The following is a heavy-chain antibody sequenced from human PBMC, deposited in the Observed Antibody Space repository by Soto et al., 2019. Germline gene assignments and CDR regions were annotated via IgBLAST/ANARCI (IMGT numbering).Heavy chain of an antibody. Sequence: ASVKVSCKASGYTFTGYYMHWVRQAPGQGLEWMGWINPNSGGTNYAQKFQGRVTMTRDTSISTAYMELSRLRSDDTAVYYCARDLSDRHDYGDYWGQGTLVTVSS. J-gene: IGHJ4*02. V-gene: IGHV1-2*02. CDR2: INPNSGGT. D-gene: IGHD3-22*01. CDR3: ARDLSDRHDYGDY. CDR1: GYTFTGYY.